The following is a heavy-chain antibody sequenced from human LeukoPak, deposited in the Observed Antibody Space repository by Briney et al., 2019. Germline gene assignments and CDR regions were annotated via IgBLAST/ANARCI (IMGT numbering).Heavy chain of an antibody. V-gene: IGHV3-48*01. CDR1: EFTFSSYN. CDR3: ARISKYSSSYDVM. J-gene: IGHJ4*02. D-gene: IGHD6-13*01. Sequence: GGPLRLSCAASEFTFSSYNMNWVRQAPGKGLEWVSYITNSGNSKSYADSVKGRFTISRDNTKTSLYLQLNGLRAEDTAVYYCARISKYSSSYDVMGGQGTLVTVSS. CDR2: ITNSGNSK.